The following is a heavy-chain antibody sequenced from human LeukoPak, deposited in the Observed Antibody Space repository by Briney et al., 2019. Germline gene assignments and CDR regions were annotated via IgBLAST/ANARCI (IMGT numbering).Heavy chain of an antibody. CDR1: GGSMSSFY. D-gene: IGHD6-13*01. V-gene: IGHV4-59*01. Sequence: PSETLSLTCTVSGGSMSSFYWSWLRQPPGKGLEWIGYMYYSGSTNYNPSLKSRVTISVDTSKNQFSLKLTSVTAADTAVYYCARDDGYSSSWYAFDLWGQGTMVTVSS. CDR3: ARDDGYSSSWYAFDL. CDR2: MYYSGST. J-gene: IGHJ3*01.